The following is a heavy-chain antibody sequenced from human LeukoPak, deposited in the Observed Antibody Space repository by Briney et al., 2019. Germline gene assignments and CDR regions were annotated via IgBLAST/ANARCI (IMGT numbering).Heavy chain of an antibody. V-gene: IGHV3-23*01. CDR1: GCTFSRHA. CDR2: ICGSGANT. Sequence: GGSLRLSCVASGCTFSRHAMSWVRQAPGKGLEWVSSICGSGANTYYAASVKGRFNISRQNSKNTLYLQMKSLRAEDTAVYYCVKYGLTTGEGFFDPWGQGTLVTVSS. CDR3: VKYGLTTGEGFFDP. J-gene: IGHJ5*02. D-gene: IGHD3-22*01.